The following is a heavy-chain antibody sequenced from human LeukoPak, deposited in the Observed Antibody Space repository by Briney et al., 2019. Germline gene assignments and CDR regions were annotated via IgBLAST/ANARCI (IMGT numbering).Heavy chain of an antibody. D-gene: IGHD1-26*01. J-gene: IGHJ4*02. V-gene: IGHV4-31*03. CDR1: GGSITSGGYY. CDR3: ARGKKVVGAIGY. CDR2: IYYSGST. Sequence: SETLSVTCTVSGGSITSGGYYWSWIRLHPGKGLEWIGYIYYSGSTYYNPSLKSRVTISVDTSKNQFSLKLSSVTAADTAVCYCARGKKVVGAIGYWGQGTLVTVSS.